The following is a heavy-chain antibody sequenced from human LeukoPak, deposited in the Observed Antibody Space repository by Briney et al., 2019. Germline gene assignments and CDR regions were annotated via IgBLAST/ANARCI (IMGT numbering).Heavy chain of an antibody. V-gene: IGHV5-51*01. CDR1: GYSFTSYW. J-gene: IGHJ4*02. D-gene: IGHD6-13*01. CDR3: ARGDSSTWYEY. CDR2: IYPGDSDT. Sequence: GVSLQISCQGSGYSFTSYWIGWVRPMPGKGLEWMGIIYPGDSDTRYSPSFQGQVTISADKSITTAYLQWSSLRASDTGMYYCARGDSSTWYEYWGQGTLVTVSS.